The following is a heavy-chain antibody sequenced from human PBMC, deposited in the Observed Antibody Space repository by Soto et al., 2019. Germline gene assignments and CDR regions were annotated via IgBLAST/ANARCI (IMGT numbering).Heavy chain of an antibody. Sequence: QVQLVQSGAEVKKPGASVKVSCKASGYTFTSYAMHWVRQAPGQRLEWMGWSNAGNGNTKYSQEFQGRDTITRDTSASTAYMELSSLRSEDMAVYYCARGGLGDSSGWPYFDYWGQGTLVTVSS. D-gene: IGHD6-19*01. J-gene: IGHJ4*02. CDR3: ARGGLGDSSGWPYFDY. CDR1: GYTFTSYA. CDR2: SNAGNGNT. V-gene: IGHV1-3*02.